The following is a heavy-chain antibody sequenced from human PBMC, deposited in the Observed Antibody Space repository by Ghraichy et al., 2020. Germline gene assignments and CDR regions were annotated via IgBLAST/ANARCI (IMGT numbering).Heavy chain of an antibody. CDR2: ISGSGGST. CDR1: GFTFSSYA. D-gene: IGHD6-19*01. Sequence: GGSLRLSCAASGFTFSSYAMSWVHQAPGKGLEWVSAISGSGGSTYYADSVKGRFTISRDNSKNTLYLQMNSLRAEDTAVYYCAKATTSGWYADPLLDYWGQGTLVTVSS. CDR3: AKATTSGWYADPLLDY. V-gene: IGHV3-23*01. J-gene: IGHJ4*02.